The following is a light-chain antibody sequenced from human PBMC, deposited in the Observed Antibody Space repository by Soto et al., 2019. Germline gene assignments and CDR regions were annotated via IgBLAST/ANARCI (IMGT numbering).Light chain of an antibody. V-gene: IGKV1-39*01. J-gene: IGKJ1*01. Sequence: DIQMTQSPSSLSASVGDRVTITCRASQSISSSLNWYKQKPGKGPKVLIYAASSLQSGVPSRFSGSGSGTDFTLTISSLQPEDFATYYCQQSYSTPRTFGQGTKVEIK. CDR3: QQSYSTPRT. CDR1: QSISSS. CDR2: AAS.